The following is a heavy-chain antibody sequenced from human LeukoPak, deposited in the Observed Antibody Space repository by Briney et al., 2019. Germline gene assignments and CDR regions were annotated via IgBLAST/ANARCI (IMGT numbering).Heavy chain of an antibody. V-gene: IGHV1-2*02. CDR1: GYTFTGYY. D-gene: IGHD4-17*01. CDR3: ARDWATVTTSDY. Sequence: ASVKVSCKASGYTFTGYYMHWVRQAPGQGLEWMGWINPNSGGTNYAQKFQGRVTMTRDTSISTAYMELSRLRSDDTAVNYCARDWATVTTSDYWGQGTLVTVSS. CDR2: INPNSGGT. J-gene: IGHJ4*02.